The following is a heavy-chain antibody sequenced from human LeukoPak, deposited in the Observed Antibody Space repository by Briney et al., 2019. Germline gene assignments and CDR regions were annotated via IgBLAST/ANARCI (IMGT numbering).Heavy chain of an antibody. J-gene: IGHJ4*02. CDR1: GFTFISYA. CDR3: AKDGQQWLAVAFLDY. V-gene: IGHV3-23*01. CDR2: ISGSGGST. D-gene: IGHD6-19*01. Sequence: GGSLRLSCAASGFTFISYAMSWVRQAPGKGLGWLSAISGSGGSTYYADSVKGRFTISRDNSKNTLYLQMNSLRAEDTAVYYCAKDGQQWLAVAFLDYWGQGTLVTVSS.